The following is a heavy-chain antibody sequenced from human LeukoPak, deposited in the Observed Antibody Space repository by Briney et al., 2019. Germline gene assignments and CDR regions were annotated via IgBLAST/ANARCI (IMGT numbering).Heavy chain of an antibody. D-gene: IGHD1-26*01. J-gene: IGHJ3*02. CDR1: GGSLYTSSYY. Sequence: SETLSLTCTVSGGSLYTSSYYWGWIRQPPGKGLEWIGNIYYSGSTYYNPSLKSRATLSVDTSNNQFSLKLSSVTAADTAVYYCVRRGTVGVTADAFDIWGQGTMVTVSS. V-gene: IGHV4-39*01. CDR2: IYYSGST. CDR3: VRRGTVGVTADAFDI.